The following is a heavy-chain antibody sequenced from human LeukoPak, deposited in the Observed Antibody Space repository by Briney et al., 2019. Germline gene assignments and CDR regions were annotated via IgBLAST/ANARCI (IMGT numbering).Heavy chain of an antibody. Sequence: GGSLRLSCAASGFTVSSNYMNWVRQAPGKGLEWVSVIYGGGNIYYADSVKGRFTISRDNAKNSLYLQMNSLRAEDTAVYYCARDLLGYQQLVRSYYYGMDVWGQGTTVTVSS. CDR3: ARDLLGYQQLVRSYYYGMDV. CDR2: IYGGGNI. D-gene: IGHD6-6*01. J-gene: IGHJ6*02. CDR1: GFTVSSNY. V-gene: IGHV3-53*01.